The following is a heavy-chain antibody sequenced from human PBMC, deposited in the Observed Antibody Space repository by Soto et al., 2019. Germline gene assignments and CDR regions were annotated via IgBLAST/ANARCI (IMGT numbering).Heavy chain of an antibody. CDR3: ARASEARGYSGTPDY. D-gene: IGHD5-12*01. Sequence: QVPLVQSGAEVKKPGASVKVSCKASGYTFTSYGISWVRQAPGQGLEWMGWISAYNGNTNYAQKLQGRVTMTTDTSTSTAYMELRSLRSDDTAVYYCARASEARGYSGTPDYWGQGTLVTVSS. CDR1: GYTFTSYG. J-gene: IGHJ4*02. V-gene: IGHV1-18*01. CDR2: ISAYNGNT.